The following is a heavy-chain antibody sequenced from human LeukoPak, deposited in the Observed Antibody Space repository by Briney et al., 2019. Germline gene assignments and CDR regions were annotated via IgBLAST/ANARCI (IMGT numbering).Heavy chain of an antibody. CDR1: GGSISSYY. CDR3: ARTSYSYPLDY. J-gene: IGHJ4*02. D-gene: IGHD3-16*02. CDR2: IYYSGST. Sequence: SETLSLTCTVSGGSISSYYWSWIRQPPGKGLEWIGYIYYSGSTNYNPSLKSRVTISVDTSKNQFSLKLSSVTAADTAVYYCARTSYSYPLDYWGQGTLVTVAS. V-gene: IGHV4-59*01.